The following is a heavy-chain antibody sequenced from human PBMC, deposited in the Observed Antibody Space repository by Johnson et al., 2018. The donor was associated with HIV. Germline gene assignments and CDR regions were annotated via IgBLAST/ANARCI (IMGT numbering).Heavy chain of an antibody. CDR2: IGTAGYT. D-gene: IGHD6-13*01. J-gene: IGHJ3*02. V-gene: IGHV3-13*01. Sequence: VQLVESGGGLVQPGGSLRLSCAASGFSFSNYDMHWVRQVTGYGLEWVSGIGTAGYTYYRGSVQGRFTISRENAKNSLYLQMNSLRAGDTAVYYCARRSSSWDAFDIWGQGTMVTVSS. CDR3: ARRSSSWDAFDI. CDR1: GFSFSNYD.